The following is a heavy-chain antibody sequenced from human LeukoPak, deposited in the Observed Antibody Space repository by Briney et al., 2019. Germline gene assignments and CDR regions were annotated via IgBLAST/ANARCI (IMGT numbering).Heavy chain of an antibody. V-gene: IGHV4-59*11. J-gene: IGHJ6*02. CDR2: IHYSGRP. D-gene: IGHD3-16*01. CDR3: ARFGVDFDMDV. Sequence: SETLSLTCTVSGGSISGHYWTWIRQPPGKGLEWIGQIHYSGRPDYNPSLKSRVTISVDTSKNQLSLKVTSVTGADTAVYYCARFGVDFDMDVWGQGTTVTVSS. CDR1: GGSISGHY.